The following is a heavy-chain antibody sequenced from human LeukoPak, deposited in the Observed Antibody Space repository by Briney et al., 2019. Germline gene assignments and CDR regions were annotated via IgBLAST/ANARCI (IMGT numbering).Heavy chain of an antibody. J-gene: IGHJ6*02. D-gene: IGHD2-2*01. V-gene: IGHV1-8*01. CDR3: ARAFQIKSIVVVGSYYYYGMDV. CDR2: MNPNSGNT. Sequence: ASVKVSCKASGYTFTSYDINWVRQATGQGLEWMGWMNPNSGNTGYAQKFQGRVTMTRNTSISTAYMELSSLRSEDTAVYYCARAFQIKSIVVVGSYYYYGMDVWGQGTTVTVSS. CDR1: GYTFTSYD.